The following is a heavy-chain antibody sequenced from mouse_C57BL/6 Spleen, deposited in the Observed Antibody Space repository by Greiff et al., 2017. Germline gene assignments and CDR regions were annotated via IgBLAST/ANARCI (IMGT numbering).Heavy chain of an antibody. CDR2: IYPRSGNT. CDR3: ARAETAQAACFAY. V-gene: IGHV1-81*01. D-gene: IGHD3-2*02. Sequence: QVQLQQSGAELARPGASVKLSCKASGYTFTSYGISWVKQRTGQGLEWIGEIYPRSGNTYYNEKFKGKATLTADKSSSTAYMELRSLTSEDSAVYFCARAETAQAACFAYWGQGTLVTVSA. J-gene: IGHJ3*01. CDR1: GYTFTSYG.